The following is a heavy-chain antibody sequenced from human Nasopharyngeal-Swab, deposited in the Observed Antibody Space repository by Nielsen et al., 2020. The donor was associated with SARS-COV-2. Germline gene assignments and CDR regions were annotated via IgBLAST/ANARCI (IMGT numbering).Heavy chain of an antibody. V-gene: IGHV3-9*01. CDR3: AALGGYSGYDSEYGMDV. Sequence: GRSLRLSCAASGCTFDDYAMHWVRQAPGKGLEWVSGISWNSGSIGYADSVKGRFTISRDNAKNSLYLQMNSLRAEDTALYYCAALGGYSGYDSEYGMDVWGQGTTVTVSS. D-gene: IGHD5-12*01. CDR1: GCTFDDYA. CDR2: ISWNSGSI. J-gene: IGHJ6*02.